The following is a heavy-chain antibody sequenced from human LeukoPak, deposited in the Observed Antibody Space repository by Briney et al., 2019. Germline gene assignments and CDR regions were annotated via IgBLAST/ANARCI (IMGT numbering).Heavy chain of an antibody. D-gene: IGHD5-18*01. Sequence: GRSLRLSSTVSGFTFGDHAMSWVREAPGKGLEWVGFIRSKTYGGTTEYAASVKVRFIISRDDSTSIAYLQMNSLKTEDTAVYYYTRGPIQLCLYHGMDVWGQGTTVTVSS. CDR2: IRSKTYGGTT. CDR1: GFTFGDHA. CDR3: TRGPIQLCLYHGMDV. J-gene: IGHJ6*02. V-gene: IGHV3-49*04.